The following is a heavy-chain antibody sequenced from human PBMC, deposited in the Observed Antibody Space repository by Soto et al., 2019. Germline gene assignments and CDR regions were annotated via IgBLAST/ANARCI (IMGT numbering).Heavy chain of an antibody. V-gene: IGHV1-69*06. CDR2: IIPIFGTA. Sequence: SVKVSCKASGCTFSSYAISWVRQAPGQGREWMGGIIPIFGTANYAQKFQGRVTITADKSTSTAYMELSSLRSEDTAVYYCARGIPTIFGVVNNNYYGMEVWGQGTTVIVS. CDR3: ARGIPTIFGVVNNNYYGMEV. J-gene: IGHJ6*01. CDR1: GCTFSSYA. D-gene: IGHD3-3*01.